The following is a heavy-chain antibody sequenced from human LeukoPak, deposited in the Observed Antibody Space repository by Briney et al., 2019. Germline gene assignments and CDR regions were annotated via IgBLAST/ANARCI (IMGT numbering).Heavy chain of an antibody. CDR1: GDSISSYY. V-gene: IGHV4-59*08. CDR3: ARLVRGVIPFYYYYGMDV. CDR2: IYYSGST. Sequence: SETLSLTCTVSGDSISSYYWTWIRQPPGKGLEWIGYIYYSGSTNCNPSLKSRVTISVDTSKNQFSLKLSSVTAADTAVYYCARLVRGVIPFYYYYGMDVWGQGTTVTVSS. J-gene: IGHJ6*02. D-gene: IGHD3-10*01.